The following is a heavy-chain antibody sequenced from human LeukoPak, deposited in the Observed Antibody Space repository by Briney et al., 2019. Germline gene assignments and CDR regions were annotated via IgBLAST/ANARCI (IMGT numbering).Heavy chain of an antibody. CDR1: GGSFSGYY. J-gene: IGHJ5*02. CDR3: ARGPYPNPRA. D-gene: IGHD2-8*01. V-gene: IGHV4-34*01. CDR2: INHSGGS. Sequence: PSETLSLTCAVYGGSFSGYYWSWIRQSPGKGLEWLAEINHSGGSNFNPSLKSRVTISIDTSKNQFSLKLSSVTAADTAVYYCARGPYPNPRAWGQGTLVTVSS.